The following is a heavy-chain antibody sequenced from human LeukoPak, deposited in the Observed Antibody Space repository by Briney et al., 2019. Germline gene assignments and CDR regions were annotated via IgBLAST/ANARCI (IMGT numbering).Heavy chain of an antibody. D-gene: IGHD1-26*01. V-gene: IGHV3-53*01. J-gene: IGHJ1*01. CDR2: IYSADST. CDR3: AKESRGSSPEF. Sequence: GGSLRLSCAATAFTVSGNYMSWVRQAPGKGLEWVSIIYSADSTYYADSVHGRFAMSRDNSKSTPYLQMSSLRVEDTAVYYCAKESRGSSPEFWGQGTLVTVSS. CDR1: AFTVSGNY.